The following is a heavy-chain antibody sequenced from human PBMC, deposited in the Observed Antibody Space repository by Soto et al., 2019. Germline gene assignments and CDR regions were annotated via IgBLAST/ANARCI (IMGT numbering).Heavy chain of an antibody. CDR3: AKGNWNDVVYYYYGMDV. V-gene: IGHV3-23*01. Sequence: GSLRLSCAASGFTFSSYAMSWVRQAPGKGLEWVSAISGSGGSTYYADSVKGRFTISRDNSKNTLYLQMNSLRAEDTAVYYCAKGNWNDVVYYYYGMDVWGQGTTVTVSS. CDR1: GFTFSSYA. CDR2: ISGSGGST. J-gene: IGHJ6*02. D-gene: IGHD1-20*01.